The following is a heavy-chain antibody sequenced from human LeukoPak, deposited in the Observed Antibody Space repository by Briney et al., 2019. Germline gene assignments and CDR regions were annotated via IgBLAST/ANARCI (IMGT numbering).Heavy chain of an antibody. V-gene: IGHV1-3*01. J-gene: IGHJ4*02. D-gene: IGHD6-19*01. CDR1: GYTFTSYA. Sequence: ASVKVSCKASGYTFTSYAMHWVRQAPGQRLEWMGWINAGNGHTKYSQKFQGRVTITRDTSASTAYMELSSLRSEDTAVYYCARDIGRGWGNYFDYWGQGTLVTVSS. CDR3: ARDIGRGWGNYFDY. CDR2: INAGNGHT.